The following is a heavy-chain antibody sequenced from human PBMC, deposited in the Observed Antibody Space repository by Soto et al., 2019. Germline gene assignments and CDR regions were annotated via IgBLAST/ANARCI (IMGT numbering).Heavy chain of an antibody. Sequence: SETLSLTCTVSGGSISSYYWSWIRQPPGKGLEWIGYIYYSGSTNYNPSLKSRVTISVDTSKNQFSLKLSSVTAADTAVYYCARGGDYYDSSARALAFDIWGQGTMVTVS. V-gene: IGHV4-59*01. CDR2: IYYSGST. D-gene: IGHD3-22*01. CDR1: GGSISSYY. CDR3: ARGGDYYDSSARALAFDI. J-gene: IGHJ3*02.